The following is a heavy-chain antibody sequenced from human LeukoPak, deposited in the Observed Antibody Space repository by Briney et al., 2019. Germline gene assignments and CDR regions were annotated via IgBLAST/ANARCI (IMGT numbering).Heavy chain of an antibody. Sequence: SETLSLTCTVSGGSISSGDSYWSWIRQPPGKGLEWIGYISYSGSTYYNASLKSRVTISVDTSKNQFSLKLSSVTAADTAVYYCAREGAGNSPFDYGGQETVDTVSS. J-gene: IGHJ4*02. CDR1: GGSISSGDSY. V-gene: IGHV4-30-4*01. CDR2: ISYSGST. CDR3: AREGAGNSPFDY. D-gene: IGHD4-23*01.